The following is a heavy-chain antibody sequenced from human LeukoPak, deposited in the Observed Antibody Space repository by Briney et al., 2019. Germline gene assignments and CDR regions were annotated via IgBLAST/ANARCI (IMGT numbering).Heavy chain of an antibody. CDR3: ARANPVLMVSKYFQH. D-gene: IGHD2-8*01. CDR1: GFTFSSYA. V-gene: IGHV3-30*04. J-gene: IGHJ1*01. CDR2: ISYVGSNK. Sequence: PGGSLRLSGAAFGFTFSSYAMHWVRQAPGKRLEWGAVISYVGSNKYYADSVKGRFTISRDNSKNTLYLQMNSLTAEDTAVYYCARANPVLMVSKYFQHWGQGTLVTVSS.